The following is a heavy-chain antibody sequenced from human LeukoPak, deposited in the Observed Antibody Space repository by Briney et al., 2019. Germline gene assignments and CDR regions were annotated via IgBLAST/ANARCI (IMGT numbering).Heavy chain of an antibody. CDR1: GFTFSSYA. J-gene: IGHJ1*01. CDR2: ISGSGGST. D-gene: IGHD3-10*01. Sequence: GGSLRLSCAASGFTFSSYAMSWVRQAPGKGLEWVSAISGSGGSTYYADSVKGRFTISRDNSKNTLYLQMNSLRAEDTAVYYCARSLLLWFGGPQYFQHWGQGTLVTVSS. CDR3: ARSLLLWFGGPQYFQH. V-gene: IGHV3-23*01.